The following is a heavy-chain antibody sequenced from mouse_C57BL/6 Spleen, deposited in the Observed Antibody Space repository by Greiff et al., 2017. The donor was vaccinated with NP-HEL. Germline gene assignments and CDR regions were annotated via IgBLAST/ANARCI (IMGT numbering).Heavy chain of an antibody. V-gene: IGHV5-4*03. CDR2: ISAGGSYT. CDR1: GFTFSSYA. CDR3: ARRYYGSIYWYVDV. J-gene: IGHJ1*03. Sequence: EVQLVESGGGLVKPGGSLKLSCAASGFTFSSYAMSWVRQTPDKRLEWVATISAGGSYTYYPDNLKGRFTISRDNAKNNLYLQMSHLKSEDTAMYYCARRYYGSIYWYVDVWGTGTTVTVAS. D-gene: IGHD1-1*01.